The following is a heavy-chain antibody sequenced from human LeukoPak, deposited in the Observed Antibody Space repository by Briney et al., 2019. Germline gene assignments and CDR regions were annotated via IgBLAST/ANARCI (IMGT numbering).Heavy chain of an antibody. V-gene: IGHV1-18*01. CDR1: GYTLTSYG. J-gene: IGHJ4*02. CDR2: ISAYNGNT. D-gene: IGHD3-3*01. Sequence: ASVKVSCKASGYTLTSYGISWVRQAPGQGLEWMGWISAYNGNTNYAQKLQGRVAMTTDTSTSTAYMELRSLRSDDTAVYYCARDRGLGGDFWSGYHYFDYWGQGTLVTVSS. CDR3: ARDRGLGGDFWSGYHYFDY.